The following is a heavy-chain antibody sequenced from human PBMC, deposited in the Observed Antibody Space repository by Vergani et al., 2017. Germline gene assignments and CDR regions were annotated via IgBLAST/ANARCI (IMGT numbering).Heavy chain of an antibody. Sequence: EVQLVESGGGLVKPGGSLRLSCAASGFTFSSYWMHWVRQAPGKGLVWVSRINSDGSSTSYADSVKGRFTISRDNAKNTLYLQMNSLRAEDTAVYYCARAGAYDLDAFDIWGQGTMVTVSS. CDR1: GFTFSSYW. CDR3: ARAGAYDLDAFDI. CDR2: INSDGSST. V-gene: IGHV3-74*02. J-gene: IGHJ3*02. D-gene: IGHD3-3*01.